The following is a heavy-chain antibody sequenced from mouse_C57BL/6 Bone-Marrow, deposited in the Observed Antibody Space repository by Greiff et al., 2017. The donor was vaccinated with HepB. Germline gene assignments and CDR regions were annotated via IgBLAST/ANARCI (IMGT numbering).Heavy chain of an antibody. D-gene: IGHD3-2*02. J-gene: IGHJ2*01. CDR3: ASPDSSGYLNFDY. V-gene: IGHV14-3*01. CDR2: IDPANGNT. Sequence: EVKVVESVAELVRPGASVKLSCTASGFNIKNPYMHWVKQRPEQGLEWIGRIDPANGNTKYAPKFQGKATITADTSSNTAYLQLSSLTSEDTAIYYCASPDSSGYLNFDYWGQGTTLTVSS. CDR1: GFNIKNPY.